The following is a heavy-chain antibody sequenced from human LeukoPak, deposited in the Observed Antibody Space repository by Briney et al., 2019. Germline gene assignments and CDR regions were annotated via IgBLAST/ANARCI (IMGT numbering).Heavy chain of an antibody. CDR2: ISSSGSNI. J-gene: IGHJ3*01. Sequence: GGSLRLSCAASGFTFSSYEMNWVRQAPGKGLEWVSYISSSGSNIYYADSVKGRFTISRDNAKNSLYLQQNSLRSEDTAVYYCARGSGYSSGWYLAFHLWGQGTMVTVFS. D-gene: IGHD6-19*01. V-gene: IGHV3-48*03. CDR1: GFTFSSYE. CDR3: ARGSGYSSGWYLAFHL.